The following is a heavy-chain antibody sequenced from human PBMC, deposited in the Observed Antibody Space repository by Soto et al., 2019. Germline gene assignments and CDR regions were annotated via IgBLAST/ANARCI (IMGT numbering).Heavy chain of an antibody. D-gene: IGHD1-7*01. CDR2: IRGFSPYA. J-gene: IGHJ4*02. V-gene: IGHV3-21*04. CDR3: AKDRNYPRDQFHY. Sequence: GGSLRLSCVASGFTFRSYTMNWVRQAPGKGLEWVSGIRGFSPYAFYADSVKGRFTISRDNAQNTIFLHMDSLRAEDTAVYYCAKDRNYPRDQFHYWGQGTLVTVSS. CDR1: GFTFRSYT.